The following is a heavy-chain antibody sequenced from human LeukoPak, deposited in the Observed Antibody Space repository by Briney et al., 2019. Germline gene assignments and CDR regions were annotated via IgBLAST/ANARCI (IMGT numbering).Heavy chain of an antibody. CDR3: ARVGYTDTWYSSPPFDY. CDR2: IYSGGTT. D-gene: IGHD2-15*01. V-gene: IGHV3-66*01. CDR1: GFTVSGNY. J-gene: IGHJ4*02. Sequence: PGGSLRLSCAASGFTVSGNYMSWVRQAPGKGLEWVSIIYSGGTTYYADSVKGRFTISRDNSKNILYLQMNSLRAEDTALYYCARVGYTDTWYSSPPFDYWGQGTLVTVSS.